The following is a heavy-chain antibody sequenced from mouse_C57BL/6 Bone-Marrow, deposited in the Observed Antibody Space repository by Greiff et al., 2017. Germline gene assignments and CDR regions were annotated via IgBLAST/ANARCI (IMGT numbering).Heavy chain of an antibody. V-gene: IGHV5-4*01. D-gene: IGHD2-2*01. CDR3: ARDLGVWLRYWYFDV. CDR1: GFTFSSYA. J-gene: IGHJ1*03. Sequence: EVKLVESGGGLVKPGGSLKLSCAASGFTFSSYAMSWVRQTPEKRLEWVATISRDNAKNNLYLQMSHLKSVDTAMYYCARDLGVWLRYWYFDVWGTGTTVTVSS.